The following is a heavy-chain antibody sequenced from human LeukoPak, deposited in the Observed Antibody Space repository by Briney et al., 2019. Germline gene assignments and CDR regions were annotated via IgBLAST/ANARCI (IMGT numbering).Heavy chain of an antibody. J-gene: IGHJ3*02. D-gene: IGHD5-18*01. CDR3: TRGVDAVMMLRSAFDI. V-gene: IGHV3-21*01. Sequence: GGSLRLSCAASGFTLSTYSIHWVRQAPGKGLEWVSPISSSSYIQYADSLKGRFTISRDNAENSLYQPMNSLRAEDAAVYLCTRGVDAVMMLRSAFDIWGQGTMVAVSS. CDR2: ISSSSYI. CDR1: GFTLSTYS.